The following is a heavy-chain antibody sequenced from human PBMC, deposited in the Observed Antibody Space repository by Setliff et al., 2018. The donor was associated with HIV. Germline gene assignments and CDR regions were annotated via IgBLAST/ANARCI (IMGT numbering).Heavy chain of an antibody. CDR3: ARAYYHHSGAYWSTDYYYSYIDV. D-gene: IGHD3-22*01. CDR1: GGTFRSHE. V-gene: IGHV1-69*13. Sequence: ASVKVSCKASGGTFRSHEISWVRQAPGQGLEWMGGIVPILNTGNYAPKFQGRVTITADESTTTAYMELSSLRSEDTAVYYCARAYYHHSGAYWSTDYYYSYIDVWGKGTTVTVS. CDR2: IVPILNTG. J-gene: IGHJ6*03.